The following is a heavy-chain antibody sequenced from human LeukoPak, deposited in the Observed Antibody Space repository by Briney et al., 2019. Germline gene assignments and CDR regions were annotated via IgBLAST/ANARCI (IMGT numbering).Heavy chain of an antibody. V-gene: IGHV3-9*01. D-gene: IGHD4-17*01. J-gene: IGHJ4*02. CDR2: ISWNSGSI. CDR1: GFTFDDYA. CDR3: AKDMNYGDYGPLDY. Sequence: GGSLRLSCAASGFTFDDYALNWVRQAPGKGLEWVSGISWNSGSIGYADAVKGRFTISRDNAKNCLYLQMNSLRAEDTALYYCAKDMNYGDYGPLDYWGQGALVTVSS.